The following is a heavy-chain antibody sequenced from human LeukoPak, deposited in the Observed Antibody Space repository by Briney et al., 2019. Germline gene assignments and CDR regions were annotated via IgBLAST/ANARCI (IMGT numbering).Heavy chain of an antibody. CDR1: GYTFTSYG. D-gene: IGHD6-19*01. J-gene: IGHJ4*02. V-gene: IGHV1-18*01. Sequence: GESLKISCKASGYTFTSYGISWVRQAPGQGLEWMGWISAYNGNTNYAQKLQGRVTMTTDTSTSTAYMELRSLRSDDTAVYYCASSAAGEQWLPDYWGQGTLVTVSS. CDR3: ASSAAGEQWLPDY. CDR2: ISAYNGNT.